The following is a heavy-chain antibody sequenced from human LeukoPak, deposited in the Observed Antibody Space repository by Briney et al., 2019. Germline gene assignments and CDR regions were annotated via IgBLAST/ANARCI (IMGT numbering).Heavy chain of an antibody. CDR3: ANKLPTVSVYFDL. V-gene: IGHV3-23*01. J-gene: IGHJ4*02. Sequence: PGGSLRLSCAASGFILSNYDVTWLRQAQGQGWEYVSSIGSGGYTFSAGSVRGRFSIYRDDSHNTVYLQKNSRKAEDTAIYFCANKLPTVSVYFDLWGQGARVTVS. D-gene: IGHD2/OR15-2a*01. CDR2: IGSGGYT. CDR1: GFILSNYD.